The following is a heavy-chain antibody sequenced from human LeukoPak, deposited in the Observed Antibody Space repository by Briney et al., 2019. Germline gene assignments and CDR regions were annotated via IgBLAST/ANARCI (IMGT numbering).Heavy chain of an antibody. CDR1: GGTFSSYA. D-gene: IGHD1-14*01. Sequence: SVKVSCKASGGTFSSYAISWVRQAPGQGLEWMGRIIPILGIANYAQKFQGRVTITADKSTSTAYMELSSLRSEDTAVYYCARDRRGNLGDGYWGQGTLVTVSS. CDR2: IIPILGIA. V-gene: IGHV1-69*04. J-gene: IGHJ4*02. CDR3: ARDRRGNLGDGY.